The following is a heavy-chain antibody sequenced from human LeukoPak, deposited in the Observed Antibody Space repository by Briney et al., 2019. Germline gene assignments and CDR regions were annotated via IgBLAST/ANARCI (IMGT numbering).Heavy chain of an antibody. CDR3: ARALYSGRGTFDY. CDR1: GFTFDDYA. D-gene: IGHD1-26*01. Sequence: PGGSLRLSCAASGFTFDDYAMHWVRQAPGKGLEWVSGISWNSGSIGYADSVKGRFTISRDNAKNSLYLQMNSLRAEDTALYYCARALYSGRGTFDYWGQGTLVTVSS. V-gene: IGHV3-9*01. J-gene: IGHJ4*02. CDR2: ISWNSGSI.